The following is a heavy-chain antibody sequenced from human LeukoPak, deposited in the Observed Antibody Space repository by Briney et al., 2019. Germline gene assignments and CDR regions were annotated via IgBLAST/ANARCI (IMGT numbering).Heavy chain of an antibody. CDR1: GGSFSGYH. CDR3: ASIEYLDAFDI. V-gene: IGHV4-34*01. CDR2: INHSGST. D-gene: IGHD2-2*01. J-gene: IGHJ3*02. Sequence: SETLSLTCAVYGGSFSGYHWSWLRQPPGKGLEWIGEINHSGSTNYNPSLKSRVTISVDTSKNQFSLKLSSVTAADTAAYYCASIEYLDAFDIWGQGTMVTVSS.